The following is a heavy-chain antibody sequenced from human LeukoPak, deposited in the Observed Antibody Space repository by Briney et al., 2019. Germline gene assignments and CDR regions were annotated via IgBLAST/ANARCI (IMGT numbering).Heavy chain of an antibody. Sequence: SETLSLTCAVYGGSFSGYYWSWIRQPPGKGLEWIGEINHSGSTNYNPSLKSRVTISVDTSKNQFSLKLSSVTAADTAVYYCARGQSTYYYGSGSYYYFDYWGQGTLVTVSS. CDR2: INHSGST. CDR1: GGSFSGYY. D-gene: IGHD3-10*01. V-gene: IGHV4-34*01. CDR3: ARGQSTYYYGSGSYYYFDY. J-gene: IGHJ4*02.